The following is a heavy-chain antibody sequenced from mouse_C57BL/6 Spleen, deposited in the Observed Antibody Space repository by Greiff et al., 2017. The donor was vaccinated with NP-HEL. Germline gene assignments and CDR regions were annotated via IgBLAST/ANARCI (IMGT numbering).Heavy chain of an antibody. J-gene: IGHJ4*01. Sequence: EVKLMESGGGLVQPGGSLSLSCAASGFTFTDYYMSWVRQPPGKALEWLGFIRNKANGYTTEYSASVKGRFTISRDNSQSILYLQMNALRAEDSATYYCARVYYYGSSYGAMDYWGQGTSVTVSS. D-gene: IGHD1-1*01. CDR2: IRNKANGYTT. V-gene: IGHV7-3*01. CDR3: ARVYYYGSSYGAMDY. CDR1: GFTFTDYY.